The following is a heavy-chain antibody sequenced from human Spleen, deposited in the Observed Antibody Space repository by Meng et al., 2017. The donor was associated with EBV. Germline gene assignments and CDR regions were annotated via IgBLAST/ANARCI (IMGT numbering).Heavy chain of an antibody. D-gene: IGHD2-8*02. J-gene: IGHJ4*02. CDR2: INTANGNT. Sequence: QGPSLQSGAEVKTPGASVNVSCKASGYTFSGDAMHWLRQAPGQRPEWIGWINTANGNTKYSQKFQGRVSITRDRSATTTNMELSSLTSEDTAVYYCATGGRPLWSHWGQGTLVTVSS. CDR3: ATGGRPLWSH. CDR1: GYTFSGDA. V-gene: IGHV1-3*04.